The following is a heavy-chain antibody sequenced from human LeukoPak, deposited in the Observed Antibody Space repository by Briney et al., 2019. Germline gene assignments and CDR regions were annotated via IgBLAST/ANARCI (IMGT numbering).Heavy chain of an antibody. CDR2: IYYGGST. J-gene: IGHJ5*02. D-gene: IGHD3-3*01. CDR3: ARDVWSGYRVRFKWFDP. Sequence: PSQTLSLTCTVSGGSISSGGYYWSWIRQHPGKGLEWIGYIYYGGSTYYNPSLKSRVTISVDTSKNQFSLKLSSVTAADTAVYYCARDVWSGYRVRFKWFDPWGQGTLVTVSS. V-gene: IGHV4-31*03. CDR1: GGSISSGGYY.